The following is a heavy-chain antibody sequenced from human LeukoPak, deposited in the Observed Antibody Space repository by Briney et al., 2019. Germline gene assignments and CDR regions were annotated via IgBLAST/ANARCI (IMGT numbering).Heavy chain of an antibody. CDR3: ARDVWFNEYFQH. CDR1: GFTFSSYS. CDR2: ISSSSSYI. J-gene: IGHJ1*01. V-gene: IGHV3-21*01. Sequence: GGSLRLSCAASGFTFSSYSMNWVRQAPGKGLEWVSSISSSSSYIYYADSVKGRFTISRDNAKNSLYLQMNSLRAEDTAVYYCARDVWFNEYFQHWGQDTLVTVSS. D-gene: IGHD3-10*01.